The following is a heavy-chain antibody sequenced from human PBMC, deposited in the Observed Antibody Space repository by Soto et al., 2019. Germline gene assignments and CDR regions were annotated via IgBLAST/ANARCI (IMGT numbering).Heavy chain of an antibody. J-gene: IGHJ6*03. Sequence: GGSLRLSCAASGFTFSSYAMSWVRQAPGKGLEWVSAISGSGGSTYYADSVKGRFTISRDNSKNTLYLQMNSLRAEDTAVYYCAKAPVCSSTSCPHYYYYYYMDVWGKGTTVTVSS. D-gene: IGHD2-2*01. CDR3: AKAPVCSSTSCPHYYYYYYMDV. CDR1: GFTFSSYA. V-gene: IGHV3-23*01. CDR2: ISGSGGST.